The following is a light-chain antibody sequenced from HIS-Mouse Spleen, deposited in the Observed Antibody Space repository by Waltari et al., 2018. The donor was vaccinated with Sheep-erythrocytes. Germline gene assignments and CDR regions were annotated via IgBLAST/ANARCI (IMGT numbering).Light chain of an antibody. CDR1: SSDVGGYNY. V-gene: IGLV2-14*01. J-gene: IGLJ2*01. CDR2: DVS. CDR3: SSYTSSKGV. Sequence: QSALTQPRSVSGSPGQSVTISCTGTSSDVGGYNYVSWYQQHPGKAPKLMIYDVSNRPSGVSNRFSGSKSCNTASLTISGLQAEDEADYYCSSYTSSKGVFGGGTKLTVL.